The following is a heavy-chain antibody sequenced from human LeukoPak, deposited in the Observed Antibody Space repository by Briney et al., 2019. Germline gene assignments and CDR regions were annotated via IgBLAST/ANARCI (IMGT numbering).Heavy chain of an antibody. D-gene: IGHD5-18*01. CDR2: IYPGDSDT. V-gene: IGHV5-51*01. Sequence: GESLKISCQGSGFTFTTSWIGWVRQLPGKGLEWVGIIYPGDSDTRYSPSFQGQVTFSADKSISTAYLQWSSLKASDTAMYYCARHKSDTAMTYYFDYWGQGTLVTASS. CDR3: ARHKSDTAMTYYFDY. J-gene: IGHJ4*02. CDR1: GFTFTTSW.